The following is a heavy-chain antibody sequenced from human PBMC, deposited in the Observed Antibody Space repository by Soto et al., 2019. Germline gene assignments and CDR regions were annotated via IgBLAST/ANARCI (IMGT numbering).Heavy chain of an antibody. CDR1: GFTFKIHW. CDR2: IKHDGSEE. V-gene: IGHV3-7*01. D-gene: IGHD2-15*01. CDR3: VRDSRGANFDY. Sequence: GGSLRLSCEASGFTFKIHWMTWVRQAPGKGLEWVASIKHDGSEEYYVDSVKGRFTVYRDNARNSMYLQLSSLRAEDAAMYYCVRDSRGANFDYWGQGALVTVSS. J-gene: IGHJ4*02.